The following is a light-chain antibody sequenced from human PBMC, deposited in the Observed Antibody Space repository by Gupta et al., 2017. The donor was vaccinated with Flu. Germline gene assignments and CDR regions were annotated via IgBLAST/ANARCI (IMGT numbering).Light chain of an antibody. V-gene: IGLV2-11*01. Sequence: QSAPTQPRSVSGSPGQSVTISCTGSSNDVGGSNRVSWYQQRPGKAPKLILDDVTERPSGVPDRFSGSKSGNTASLTISGLQADDEADYYCSSHAGRVTWVFGTETTVTVL. CDR1: SNDVGGSNR. CDR3: SSHAGRVTWV. CDR2: DVT. J-gene: IGLJ1*01.